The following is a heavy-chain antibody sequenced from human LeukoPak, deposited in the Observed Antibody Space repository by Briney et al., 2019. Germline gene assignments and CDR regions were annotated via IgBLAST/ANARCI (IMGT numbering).Heavy chain of an antibody. Sequence: SETLSLTCAVYGGSFSGYYWSWIRQPPGKGLEWIGEINHSGSTNYNPSLKSRVTISVDTSKNQFSLKLSSVTAADTAVYYCARDGYNHHDAFDIWGQGTMVTVSS. V-gene: IGHV4-34*01. CDR2: INHSGST. D-gene: IGHD5-24*01. J-gene: IGHJ3*02. CDR1: GGSFSGYY. CDR3: ARDGYNHHDAFDI.